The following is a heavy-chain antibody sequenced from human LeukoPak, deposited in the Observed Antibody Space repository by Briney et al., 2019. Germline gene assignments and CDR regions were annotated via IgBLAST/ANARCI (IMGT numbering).Heavy chain of an antibody. Sequence: GGSLRLSCAASGFTFSSYAMHWVRQAPGKGLEWVAVISYDGSNKYYADSVKGRFTISRDNSKNTLYLQMNSLGAEDTAVYYCARDGGGGLTAFDYWGQGTLVTVSS. V-gene: IGHV3-30-3*01. CDR2: ISYDGSNK. CDR1: GFTFSSYA. CDR3: ARDGGGGLTAFDY. J-gene: IGHJ4*02. D-gene: IGHD2-15*01.